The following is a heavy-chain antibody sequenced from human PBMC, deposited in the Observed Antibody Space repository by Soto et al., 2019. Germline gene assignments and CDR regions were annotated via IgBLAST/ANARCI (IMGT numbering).Heavy chain of an antibody. J-gene: IGHJ6*02. CDR2: INPASGHT. CDR3: GRSVVGATGEILYNAMDV. Sequence: QVPLVQSGAEVKKPGASVKVSCKASGYTFTTYALHWVRQAPGQRPEWMGWINPASGHTKYSKKFQDRVTITRDTSASTGYMELSSLTSEDTAVYYCGRSVVGATGEILYNAMDVWGQGTTVTVSS. V-gene: IGHV1-3*01. CDR1: GYTFTTYA. D-gene: IGHD1-26*01.